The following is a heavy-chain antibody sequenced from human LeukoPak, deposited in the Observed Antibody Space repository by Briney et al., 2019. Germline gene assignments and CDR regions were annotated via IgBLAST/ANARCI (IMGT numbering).Heavy chain of an antibody. CDR2: IWYDGSRK. J-gene: IGHJ4*02. D-gene: IGHD3-16*01. V-gene: IGHV3-33*01. CDR3: AREGRANTFFDY. Sequence: PGGSLRLSCAASGLTFSTYTMQWVPHAPGKGLEWVAVIWYDGSRKHYADSVKDRFTISRDGSMNTVYLQMNSLRVEDTAVYYCAREGRANTFFDYWGQGTPVTVSS. CDR1: GLTFSTYT.